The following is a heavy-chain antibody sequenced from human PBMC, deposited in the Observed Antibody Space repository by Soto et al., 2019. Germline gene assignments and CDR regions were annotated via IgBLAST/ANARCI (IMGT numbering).Heavy chain of an antibody. CDR3: ARKNYGDYPTAY. CDR2: IYLDDDK. CDR1: GFSLSTRGVG. Sequence: QITLKESGPTLVKPTQTLTLTCTFSGFSLSTRGVGVGWIRQPPGKALEWLAVIYLDDDKRYSPSLQSRLTITKDTSKNQVVLTMTNMDPVDTATYYCARKNYGDYPTAYWGQGTLVTVSS. V-gene: IGHV2-5*02. D-gene: IGHD4-17*01. J-gene: IGHJ4*02.